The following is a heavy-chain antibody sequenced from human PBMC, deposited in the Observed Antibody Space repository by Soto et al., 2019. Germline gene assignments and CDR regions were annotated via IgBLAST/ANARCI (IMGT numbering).Heavy chain of an antibody. D-gene: IGHD3-3*01. CDR3: ARRFYDFWSGYPANWFDP. J-gene: IGHJ5*02. Sequence: TSETLSLTCTVSGGSISSSSYYWGWIRQPPGKGLEWIGSIYYSGSTYYNPSLKSRVTISVDTSKNQFSLKLSSVTAADTAVYYCARRFYDFWSGYPANWFDPWGQGTLVTVSS. V-gene: IGHV4-39*01. CDR1: GGSISSSSYY. CDR2: IYYSGST.